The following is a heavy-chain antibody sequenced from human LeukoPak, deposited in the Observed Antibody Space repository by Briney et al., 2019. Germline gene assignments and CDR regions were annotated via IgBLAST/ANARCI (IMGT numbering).Heavy chain of an antibody. Sequence: GASVKVSCKASGYTFTGYYMHWVRQAPGQGLKWMGWINPNSGGTNYAQKFQGRVTMTRDTSISTAYMELSRLRSDDTAVYYCARIAVRGVIYGMDVWGQGTTVTVSS. CDR2: INPNSGGT. D-gene: IGHD3-10*01. CDR3: ARIAVRGVIYGMDV. CDR1: GYTFTGYY. V-gene: IGHV1-2*02. J-gene: IGHJ6*02.